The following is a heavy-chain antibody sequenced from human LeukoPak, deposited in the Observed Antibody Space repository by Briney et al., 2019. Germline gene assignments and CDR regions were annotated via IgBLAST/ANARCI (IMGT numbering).Heavy chain of an antibody. CDR1: GGSISTSSYY. Sequence: PSETLSLTCTVSGGSISTSSYYWSWIRQPPGKGLEWIGYIYYSGSTNYNPSLKSRVTISVDTSKNQFSLKLSSVTAADTAVYYCARVRRDGYNRARYYFDYWGQGTLVTVSS. D-gene: IGHD5-24*01. CDR3: ARVRRDGYNRARYYFDY. J-gene: IGHJ4*02. CDR2: IYYSGST. V-gene: IGHV4-61*05.